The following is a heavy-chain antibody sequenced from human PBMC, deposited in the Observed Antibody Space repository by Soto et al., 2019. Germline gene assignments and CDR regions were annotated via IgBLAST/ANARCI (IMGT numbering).Heavy chain of an antibody. CDR1: GFTFSSYA. J-gene: IGHJ5*02. CDR3: AEGDSSGYSPLFDP. D-gene: IGHD3-22*01. V-gene: IGHV3-30-3*01. CDR2: ISYDGSNK. Sequence: VGSLRLSCAASGFTFSSYAMHWVRQAPGKGLEWVAVISYDGSNKYYADSVKGRFTISRDNSKNTLYLQMNSLRAEDTAVYYCAEGDSSGYSPLFDPWGQGTLVTVS.